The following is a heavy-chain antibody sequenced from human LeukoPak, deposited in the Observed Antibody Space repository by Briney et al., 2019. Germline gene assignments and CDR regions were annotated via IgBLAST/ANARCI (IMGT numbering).Heavy chain of an antibody. CDR3: ARDVDTMVRGVITDY. Sequence: GGSLRLSCAASGFTVSSNYMSWVRQAPGKGLEWGSVIYSGGSTYYADSVKGRFTISRDNSKNTLYLQMNSLRAEDTAVYYCARDVDTMVRGVITDYWGQGTLVTVSS. CDR2: IYSGGST. J-gene: IGHJ4*02. CDR1: GFTVSSNY. V-gene: IGHV3-53*01. D-gene: IGHD3-10*01.